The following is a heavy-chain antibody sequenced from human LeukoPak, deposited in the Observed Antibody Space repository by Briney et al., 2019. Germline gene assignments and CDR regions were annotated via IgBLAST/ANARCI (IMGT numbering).Heavy chain of an antibody. CDR1: GYTLTELS. Sequence: GASVKVSCKVSGYTLTELSMHWVRQAPGKGLEWMGGFDPEDGETIYAQKFQGRVAMTEDTSTDTAYMELSSLRSEDTAVYYCATDGCITGTPCRDAFDIWGQGTMVTVSS. CDR2: FDPEDGET. CDR3: ATDGCITGTPCRDAFDI. V-gene: IGHV1-24*01. D-gene: IGHD1/OR15-1a*01. J-gene: IGHJ3*02.